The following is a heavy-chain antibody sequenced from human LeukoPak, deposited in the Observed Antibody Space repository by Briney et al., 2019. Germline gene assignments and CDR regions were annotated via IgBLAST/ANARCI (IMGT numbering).Heavy chain of an antibody. V-gene: IGHV1-2*06. CDR3: AREAGGSDTYYLDY. CDR2: INPRSGGI. J-gene: IGHJ4*02. D-gene: IGHD1-26*01. CDR1: GYTFTDYY. Sequence: ASVKVSCKPSGYTFTDYYIHWVRQAPGQRLEWMGRINPRSGGINYAQKFRGRVTMTRDTAISTAYMDLSGLRSDDTAVYYCAREAGGSDTYYLDYWGQGVLVTVSS.